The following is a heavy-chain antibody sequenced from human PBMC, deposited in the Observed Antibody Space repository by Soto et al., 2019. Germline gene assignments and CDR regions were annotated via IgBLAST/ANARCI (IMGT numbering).Heavy chain of an antibody. CDR1: GFSFSSYS. V-gene: IGHV3-48*01. CDR3: ALSYYGSGTSFDY. Sequence: EVQLVESGGGLVQPGGSLRLSCAASGFSFSSYSMNWVRQAPGKGLEWVSYISSSRSTIYYADSVKGRFTISGENAKNSLYLQMNSLRAEDTAVYYCALSYYGSGTSFDYWGQGTLVTFSS. J-gene: IGHJ4*02. D-gene: IGHD3-10*01. CDR2: ISSSRSTI.